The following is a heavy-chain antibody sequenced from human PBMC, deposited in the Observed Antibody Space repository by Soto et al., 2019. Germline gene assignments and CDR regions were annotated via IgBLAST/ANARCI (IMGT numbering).Heavy chain of an antibody. CDR1: GYNFTQYT. Sequence: QVHLVQSGAEVKKPGASVEVSCKASGYNFTQYTIHWVRQAPGQRLEWMGWITAGDGKTQYSKKFQTRVTIRSDVSATTVYMDLNSLRSEDTAVYYCARDLYSSSFFWFDAWGRGTLVIVSS. D-gene: IGHD2-2*01. CDR2: ITAGDGKT. CDR3: ARDLYSSSFFWFDA. V-gene: IGHV1-3*01. J-gene: IGHJ5*02.